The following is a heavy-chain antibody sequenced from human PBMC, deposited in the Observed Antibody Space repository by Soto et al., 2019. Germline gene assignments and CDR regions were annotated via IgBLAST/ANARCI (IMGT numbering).Heavy chain of an antibody. D-gene: IGHD2-2*01. CDR1: GFTFSSYA. CDR3: AKAPDIVVVPAAILY. Sequence: EVQLLESGGGLVQPGGSLRLSCAASGFTFSSYAMSWVRQAPGKGLEWVSAISGSGGSTYYADSVKGRFTISRDNSKNKLYLQMNSLRAEDTAVYYCAKAPDIVVVPAAILYLGQGTLVTVSS. J-gene: IGHJ4*02. V-gene: IGHV3-23*01. CDR2: ISGSGGST.